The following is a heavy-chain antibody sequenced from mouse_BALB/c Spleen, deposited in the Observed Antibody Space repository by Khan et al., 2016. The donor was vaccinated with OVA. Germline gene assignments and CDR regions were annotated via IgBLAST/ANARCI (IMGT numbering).Heavy chain of an antibody. CDR1: GYTFTDYN. Sequence: VQLKQSGPELVKPGASVKIPCKASGYTFTDYNMDWVKQSHGKSLEWIGDITPNNGGTIYNQRFKGKATLTVDKSSSTAYMELRSLPSEDTAVYYCTGGGHGSPFDYWGKGTTLTVSA. V-gene: IGHV1-18*01. D-gene: IGHD1-1*01. CDR3: TGGGHGSPFDY. J-gene: IGHJ2*01. CDR2: ITPNNGGT.